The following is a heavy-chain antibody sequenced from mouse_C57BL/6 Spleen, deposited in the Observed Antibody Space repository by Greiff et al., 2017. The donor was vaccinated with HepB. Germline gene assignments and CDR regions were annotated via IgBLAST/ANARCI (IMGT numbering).Heavy chain of an antibody. CDR2: ISYDGSN. CDR1: GYSITSGYY. D-gene: IGHD1-1*01. CDR3: ARAGTVVARGYFDV. J-gene: IGHJ1*03. Sequence: EVQRVESGPGLVKPSQSLSLTCSVTGYSITSGYYWNWIRQFPGNKLEWMGYISYDGSNNYNPSLKNRISITRDTSKNQFFLKLNSVTTEDTATYYCARAGTVVARGYFDVWGTGTTVTVSS. V-gene: IGHV3-6*01.